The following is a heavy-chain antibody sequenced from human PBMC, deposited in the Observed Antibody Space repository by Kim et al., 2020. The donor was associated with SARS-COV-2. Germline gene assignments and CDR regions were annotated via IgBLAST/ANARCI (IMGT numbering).Heavy chain of an antibody. CDR1: GFTFGNYG. CDR3: SRRGVTGHLDY. D-gene: IGHD2-8*01. CDR2: IRKKVTGGTA. J-gene: IGHJ4*02. V-gene: IGHV3-49*04. Sequence: GGSLRLSCTASGFTFGNYGVSWVRQAPGKGLEWVGFIRKKVTGGTAEYAASVKGRFTISRDDSKSIAYLQMNSLKTEDTAVYYCSRRGVTGHLDYWGQG.